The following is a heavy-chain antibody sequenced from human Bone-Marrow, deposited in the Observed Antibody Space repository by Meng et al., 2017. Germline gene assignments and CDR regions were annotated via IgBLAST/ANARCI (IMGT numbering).Heavy chain of an antibody. CDR1: RFIFSSYA. V-gene: IGHV3-23*01. J-gene: IGHJ4*02. Sequence: GESLKTPCAAPRFIFSSYAMSWVRQAPGRGLEWVSGISTNGGSTYYADSVKGRFTISRDNSKNTLSLQMNSLRADDTAVYYCAKVSTGSYYGYYFDYWGQGTLVTVSS. CDR2: ISTNGGST. D-gene: IGHD1-26*01. CDR3: AKVSTGSYYGYYFDY.